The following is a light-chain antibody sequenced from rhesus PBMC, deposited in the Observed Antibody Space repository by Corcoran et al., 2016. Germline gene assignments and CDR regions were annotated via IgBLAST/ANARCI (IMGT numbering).Light chain of an antibody. CDR3: QPYNSAPLT. CDR2: KAS. J-gene: IGKJ4*01. V-gene: IGKV1-21*01. CDR1: QGISSW. Sequence: DIQMTQSPSSLSASVGDRVTITCRASQGISSWLAWYQQKPGKAPKLLTYKASSLQSGVPSRCSGSGSGSAFPLPIRSLQPEDFATYYCQPYNSAPLTFGGGTKVEIK.